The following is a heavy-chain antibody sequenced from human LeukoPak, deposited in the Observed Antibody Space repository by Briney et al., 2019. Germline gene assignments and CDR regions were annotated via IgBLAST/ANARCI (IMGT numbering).Heavy chain of an antibody. CDR3: AGSTLNY. CDR1: GGSISSSSYY. D-gene: IGHD3-10*01. Sequence: SETLSLTCTVSGGSISSSSYYWSWIRQPPGKGLEWIGEINHSGSTNYNPSLKSRVTISVDTSKNQFSLKLSSVTAADTAVYYCAGSTLNYWGQGTLVTVSS. J-gene: IGHJ4*02. V-gene: IGHV4-39*07. CDR2: INHSGST.